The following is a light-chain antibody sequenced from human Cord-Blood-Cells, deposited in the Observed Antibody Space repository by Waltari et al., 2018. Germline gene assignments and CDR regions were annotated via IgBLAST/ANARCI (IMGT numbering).Light chain of an antibody. CDR1: SSDVGGYNS. CDR2: DVS. V-gene: IGLV2-14*03. J-gene: IGLJ1*01. CDR3: SSYTSSSTWV. Sequence: QSALTQPASVSGSPGQSITISCTGTSSDVGGYNSVSWYQQHPGKAPKLMIYDVSNRPSGVSNRFSGSKSGNPASLTISGLQAEDEADYYCSSYTSSSTWVFGTGTKVTVL.